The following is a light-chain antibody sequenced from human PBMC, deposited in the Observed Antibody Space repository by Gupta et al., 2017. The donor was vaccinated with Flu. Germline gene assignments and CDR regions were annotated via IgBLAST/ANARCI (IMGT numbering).Light chain of an antibody. Sequence: QSALTQPASVSGSPGQSINLSCTGTSSDIGGYNYVSWYRQHPGQAPQLLIYDVTNRPLGVSDRFSGSKSGNTASLTISGLQAEDEATYYCRSYRRSSTWVFGAGTKLTVL. J-gene: IGLJ3*02. CDR2: DVT. V-gene: IGLV2-14*03. CDR3: RSYRRSSTWV. CDR1: SSDIGGYNY.